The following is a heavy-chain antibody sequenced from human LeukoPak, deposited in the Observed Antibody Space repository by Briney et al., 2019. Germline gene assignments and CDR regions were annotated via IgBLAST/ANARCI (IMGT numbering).Heavy chain of an antibody. J-gene: IGHJ4*02. D-gene: IGHD6-13*01. Sequence: PRGSLRLSCAPSGFTFSNYWISLGRRAPGKWLGWVANIMPDVTAKQYVDSVKGRFTISRDNAKNSLYLPMNSLRVEDTAVYFCARFSRSSSGYWGQGTLVTVSS. CDR3: ARFSRSSSGY. V-gene: IGHV3-7*01. CDR1: GFTFSNYW. CDR2: IMPDVTAK.